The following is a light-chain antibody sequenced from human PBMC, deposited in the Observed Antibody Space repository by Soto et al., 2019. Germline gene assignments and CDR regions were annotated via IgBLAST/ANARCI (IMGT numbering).Light chain of an antibody. CDR2: DAS. J-gene: IGKJ1*01. Sequence: DIKMTQSPATLSASVGDRATITCRASQSISIELAWYQQKPGKAPRLLIYDASSMESGVPSTFSGSGSGTEFTLTISSLQSEDFTTYYCQQYNRYPLTFGQGTKVDIK. V-gene: IGKV1-5*01. CDR3: QQYNRYPLT. CDR1: QSISIE.